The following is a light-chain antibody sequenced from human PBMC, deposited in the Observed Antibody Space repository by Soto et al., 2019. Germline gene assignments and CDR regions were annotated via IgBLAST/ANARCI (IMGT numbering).Light chain of an antibody. Sequence: IVLTQSPGTLSLSPGERATLSCGASQSVTNNFLAWYQQKPGQPPRLLIYGAPSRATGVPDRFSGSGSGTDFTLTISRLEPGDFAVYYCQQYGTPLFTFGPGTKVDIK. CDR1: QSVTNNF. CDR2: GAP. V-gene: IGKV3-20*01. CDR3: QQYGTPLFT. J-gene: IGKJ3*01.